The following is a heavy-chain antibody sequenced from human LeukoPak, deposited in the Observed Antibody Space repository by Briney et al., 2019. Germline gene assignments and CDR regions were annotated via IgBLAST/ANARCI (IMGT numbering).Heavy chain of an antibody. J-gene: IGHJ4*02. D-gene: IGHD2-2*01. V-gene: IGHV3-30*18. Sequence: PGRSLRLSCAASGSTFSSYGMHWVRQAPGKGLEWVAVISYDGSNKYYADSVKGRFTISRDNSKNTLYLQMNSLRAEDTAVYYCAKGGYYCSSTSCYPLYYWGQGTLVTVSS. CDR2: ISYDGSNK. CDR3: AKGGYYCSSTSCYPLYY. CDR1: GSTFSSYG.